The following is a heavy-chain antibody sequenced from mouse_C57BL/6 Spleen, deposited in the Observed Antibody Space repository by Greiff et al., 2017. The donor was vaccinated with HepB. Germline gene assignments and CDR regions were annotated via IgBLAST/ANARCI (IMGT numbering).Heavy chain of an antibody. J-gene: IGHJ4*01. CDR3: ARRAYYGDAMDY. Sequence: EVQLQQSGPELVKPGASVKIPCKASGYTFTDYYMDWVKQSHGKSLEWIGDINPNNGGTIYNQKFKGKATLTVDKSSSTAYMELRSLTSEDTAVYYCARRAYYGDAMDYWGQGTSVTVSS. D-gene: IGHD1-1*01. CDR2: INPNNGGT. V-gene: IGHV1-18*01. CDR1: GYTFTDYY.